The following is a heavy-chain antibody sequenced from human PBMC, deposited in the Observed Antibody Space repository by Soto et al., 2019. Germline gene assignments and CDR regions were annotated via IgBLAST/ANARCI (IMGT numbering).Heavy chain of an antibody. V-gene: IGHV3-21*02. Sequence: EVQLVESGGGLVKPGGSLRLSCAASGFTFSTYSMTWVRQTPGKGLEWVASISSTSVYTYYADSVKGRFTISRDNAKNPRYLQMNSLRAEDPSFYYCAAGSSIYYYVLDYWGQGTLVTVSS. CDR2: ISSTSVYT. D-gene: IGHD3-22*01. J-gene: IGHJ4*02. CDR1: GFTFSTYS. CDR3: AAGSSIYYYVLDY.